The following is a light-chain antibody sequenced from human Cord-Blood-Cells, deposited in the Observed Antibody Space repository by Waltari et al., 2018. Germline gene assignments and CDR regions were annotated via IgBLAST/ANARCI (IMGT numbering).Light chain of an antibody. CDR2: EVS. CDR1: SSDVGGYNY. Sequence: QSALTQPPSASGSPGPSVTISCPGTSSDVGGYNYVSWYQQHPGKAPNLMIYEVSKRPSGVPDRFSGSKSGNTASLTVSGLQAEDEADYYCSSYAGSNNYVFGTGTKVTVL. CDR3: SSYAGSNNYV. V-gene: IGLV2-8*01. J-gene: IGLJ1*01.